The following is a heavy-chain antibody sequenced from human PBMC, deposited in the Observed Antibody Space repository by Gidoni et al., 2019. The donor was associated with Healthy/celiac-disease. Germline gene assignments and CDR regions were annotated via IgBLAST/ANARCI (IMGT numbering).Heavy chain of an antibody. J-gene: IGHJ4*02. CDR2: ISYDGSNK. V-gene: IGHV3-30*04. Sequence: QVQLVESGGGVVQPGRSLRLSCAASGFTFSSYAMHWVRQAPGKGLEWVAVISYDGSNKYYADSVKGRFTISRDNSKNTLYLQMNSLRAEDTAVYYCARDTVRGDYGGNSAFDYWGQGTLVTVSS. CDR1: GFTFSSYA. D-gene: IGHD4-17*01. CDR3: ARDTVRGDYGGNSAFDY.